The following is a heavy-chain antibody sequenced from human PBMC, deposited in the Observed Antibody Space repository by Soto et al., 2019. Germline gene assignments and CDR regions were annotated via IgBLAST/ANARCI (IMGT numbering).Heavy chain of an antibody. D-gene: IGHD2-2*01. Sequence: GGSLRLSCAASGFTVSSNYMSWVRQAPGKGLEWVSVIYSGGSTYYADSVKGRFTISRDNSKNTLYLQMNSLRAEDTAVYYCARVRGYCSSTSCYEGPIDPWGQGTLVTVS. J-gene: IGHJ5*02. V-gene: IGHV3-66*01. CDR2: IYSGGST. CDR3: ARVRGYCSSTSCYEGPIDP. CDR1: GFTVSSNY.